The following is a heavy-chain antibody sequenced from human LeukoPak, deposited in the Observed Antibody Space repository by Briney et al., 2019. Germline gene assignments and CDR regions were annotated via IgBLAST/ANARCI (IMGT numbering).Heavy chain of an antibody. D-gene: IGHD4-17*01. V-gene: IGHV4-4*02. Sequence: SGTLSLTCAVSGGSISRTNWWSWVRQPPGKGLEWIGEVYHSGSSNYNPSVKSRVTISVDKSKNQFSLRLSSVTAADTAVYYCAKGDGDYDHYFDYWGQGTLVTVSS. J-gene: IGHJ4*02. CDR2: VYHSGSS. CDR3: AKGDGDYDHYFDY. CDR1: GGSISRTNW.